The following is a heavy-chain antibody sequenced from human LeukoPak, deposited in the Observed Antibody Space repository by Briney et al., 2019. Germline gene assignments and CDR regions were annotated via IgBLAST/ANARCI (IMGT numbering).Heavy chain of an antibody. J-gene: IGHJ6*02. D-gene: IGHD1-1*01. CDR3: VSTKVGKRYYYYGMDV. V-gene: IGHV4-4*07. Sequence: SETLSLTCTVSGGSISSYYWSWIRQPAGKGLEWIGRIYTSGSTNYNPSLKSRVTMSVDTSKNQFSLKLSSVTAADTAVYYCVSTKVGKRYYYYGMDVWGQGTTVTASS. CDR2: IYTSGST. CDR1: GGSISSYY.